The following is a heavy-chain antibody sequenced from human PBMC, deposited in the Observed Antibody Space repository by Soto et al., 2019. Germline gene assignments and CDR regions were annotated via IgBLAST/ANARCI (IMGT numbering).Heavy chain of an antibody. V-gene: IGHV4-4*07. D-gene: IGHD6-13*01. J-gene: IGHJ6*02. CDR2: IDTSGNT. CDR1: VDSITTYY. Sequence: SETLSLTCTVSVDSITTYYWSWIRQPAGKGLEWIGRIDTSGNTNYNPSLKSRVTMSVDTSKQQFSLKLTSVTAADTAVYYCARYSNNWFQTEGMDVWGQGTKVT. CDR3: ARYSNNWFQTEGMDV.